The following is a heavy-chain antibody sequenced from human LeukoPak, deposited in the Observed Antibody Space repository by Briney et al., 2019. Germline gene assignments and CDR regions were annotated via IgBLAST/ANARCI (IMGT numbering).Heavy chain of an antibody. J-gene: IGHJ6*02. V-gene: IGHV3-21*01. CDR3: ARDMTGRDCSGGSCYGYGLDV. CDR1: GFTFRSYS. Sequence: GGSLRLSCAASGFTFRSYSMNWVRQAPGKGLEWVCSITSSSSFIYHAESVKDRFTISRDNAKNSLYLQMNSLRAEDTAVYYCARDMTGRDCSGGSCYGYGLDVWGQGTTVTVS. CDR2: ITSSSSFI. D-gene: IGHD2-15*01.